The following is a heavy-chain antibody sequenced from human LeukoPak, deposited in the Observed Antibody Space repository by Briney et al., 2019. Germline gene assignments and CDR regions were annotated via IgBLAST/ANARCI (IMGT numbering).Heavy chain of an antibody. CDR2: IHHSGST. CDR3: ARTSSSGLVGGYYFDY. J-gene: IGHJ4*02. D-gene: IGHD6-19*01. Sequence: PSETLSLTCTVSGYFISSGYYWGWIRQPPGKGLQWIGSIHHSGSTYYNPSLKSRVTISVDTSKNQFSLKLSSVTAADTAVYYCARTSSSGLVGGYYFDYWGQGTLDTVSS. V-gene: IGHV4-38-2*02. CDR1: GYFISSGYY.